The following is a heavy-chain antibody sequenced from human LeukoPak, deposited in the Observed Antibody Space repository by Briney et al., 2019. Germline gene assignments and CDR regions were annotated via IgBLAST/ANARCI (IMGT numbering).Heavy chain of an antibody. CDR3: ARVDSGWYFDY. D-gene: IGHD6-19*01. CDR2: ISSSGSTI. Sequence: GGSLRLSCAASGFTFSSYEMNWVRQAPGKGLEWVSYISSSGSTIYYADSVKGRFTISRDNAKNSLYLQMYSLRAEDTAVYYCARVDSGWYFDYWGQGTLVTVSS. CDR1: GFTFSSYE. V-gene: IGHV3-48*03. J-gene: IGHJ4*02.